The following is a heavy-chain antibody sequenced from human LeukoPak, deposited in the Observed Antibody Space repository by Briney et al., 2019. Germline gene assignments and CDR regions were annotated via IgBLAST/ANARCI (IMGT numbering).Heavy chain of an antibody. V-gene: IGHV3-48*03. CDR2: ISSSGSTI. J-gene: IGHJ3*02. Sequence: GGSLRLSCAASGFTFSSYEMNWVRQAPGKGLEWVSYISSSGSTIYYADSVKGRFTISRDSAKNSLYLQMNSLRAEDTAVYYCARSFLKWLIEFGAFDIWGQGTMVTVSS. CDR1: GFTFSSYE. CDR3: ARSFLKWLIEFGAFDI. D-gene: IGHD3-22*01.